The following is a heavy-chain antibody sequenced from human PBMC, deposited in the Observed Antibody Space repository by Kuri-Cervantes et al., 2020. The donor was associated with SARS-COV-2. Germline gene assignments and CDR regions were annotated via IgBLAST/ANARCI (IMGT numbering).Heavy chain of an antibody. V-gene: IGHV3-15*01. CDR3: TTKWDSYVTLDF. CDR2: IKSYTDGGTT. Sequence: GWSLRLSFAASGFTFSNAWMSWVRQAPGKGVEWVGRIKSYTDGGTTDYDAHVKGRFTISRDDSKNTLYLQMNSLKTEDTAVYYCTTKWDSYVTLDFWGQGTPVTVSS. J-gene: IGHJ4*02. D-gene: IGHD5-18*01. CDR1: GFTFSNAW.